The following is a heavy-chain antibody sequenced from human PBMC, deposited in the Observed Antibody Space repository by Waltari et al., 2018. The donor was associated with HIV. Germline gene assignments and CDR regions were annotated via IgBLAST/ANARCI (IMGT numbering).Heavy chain of an antibody. J-gene: IGHJ5*02. CDR1: GFTFSSYG. V-gene: IGHV3-33*01. Sequence: QVQLVESGGGVVQPGRSLRLSCAASGFTFSSYGMHWVRQAPGKGCELGAVIWYDGSNKYYADSVKGRFTISRDNSKNSLYLQMNNLRAEDTALYYCVGTVTTLYRWFDPWGQGTLVTVSS. CDR3: VGTVTTLYRWFDP. D-gene: IGHD4-17*01. CDR2: IWYDGSNK.